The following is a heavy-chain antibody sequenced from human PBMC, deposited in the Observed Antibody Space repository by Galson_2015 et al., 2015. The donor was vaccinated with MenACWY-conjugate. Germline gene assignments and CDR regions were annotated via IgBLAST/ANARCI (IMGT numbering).Heavy chain of an antibody. D-gene: IGHD6-19*01. CDR2: ISAYNGNI. CDR3: ARRSGWTNDAFDI. V-gene: IGHV1-18*01. J-gene: IGHJ3*02. Sequence: SVKVSSKASGYTFTSYGFSWVRQAPGQGLEWIGWISAYNGNINYAQKFQGRVTMTTDTSTSTAYMELRSLRSDDTAVYYCARRSGWTNDAFDIWGQGTMVTVSS. CDR1: GYTFTSYG.